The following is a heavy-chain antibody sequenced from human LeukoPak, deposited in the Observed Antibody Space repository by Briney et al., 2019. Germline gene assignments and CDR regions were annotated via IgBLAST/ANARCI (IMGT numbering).Heavy chain of an antibody. CDR3: ARPVDIVATTISYYFDY. J-gene: IGHJ4*02. CDR2: INPSGGST. Sequence: ASVKVSCKASGYTFTSYYMHWVRQAPGQGLERMGIINPSGGSTSYAQKFQGRVTMTRDTSTSTVYMELSSLRSEDTAVYYCARPVDIVATTISYYFDYWGQGTLVTVSS. D-gene: IGHD5-12*01. CDR1: GYTFTSYY. V-gene: IGHV1-46*01.